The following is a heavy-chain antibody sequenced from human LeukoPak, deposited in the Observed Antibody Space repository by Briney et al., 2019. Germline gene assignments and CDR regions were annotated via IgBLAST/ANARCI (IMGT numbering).Heavy chain of an antibody. CDR1: GYTFTSYG. D-gene: IGHD2-8*01. CDR3: AREECSIGVCYPSGY. Sequence: ASVKVSCKASGYTFTSYGISWVRQAPGQGLEWMGWISAYNGNTNYAQKLQGGVTLTTDTSTSTAYMELKSLRSDDTAVYYCAREECSIGVCYPSGYWGQGTLVTVSS. V-gene: IGHV1-18*01. J-gene: IGHJ4*02. CDR2: ISAYNGNT.